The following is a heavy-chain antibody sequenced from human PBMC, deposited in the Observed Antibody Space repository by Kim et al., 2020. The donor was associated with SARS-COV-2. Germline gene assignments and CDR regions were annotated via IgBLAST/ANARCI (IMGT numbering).Heavy chain of an antibody. J-gene: IGHJ4*02. CDR2: ISSSSSYI. D-gene: IGHD3-16*02. CDR3: ASHTAEIWGSYLFDY. CDR1: GFTFSSYS. Sequence: GGSLRLSCAASGFTFSSYSMNWVRQAPGKGLEWVSSISSSSSYIYYADSVKGRFTISRDNAKNSLYLQMNSLRAEDTAVYYCASHTAEIWGSYLFDYWGQGTLVTVSS. V-gene: IGHV3-21*01.